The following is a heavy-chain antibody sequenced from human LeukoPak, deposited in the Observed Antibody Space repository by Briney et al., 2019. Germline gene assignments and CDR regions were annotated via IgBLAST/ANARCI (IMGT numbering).Heavy chain of an antibody. CDR2: INHSGST. Sequence: SETLSLTCAVYGGSFSGYYWSWIRQPPGKGLEWIGEINHSGSTNYNPSLKSRVTISVDTSKNQFSLKLSSVTAADTAVYYCARTEKWEGYCSSTSCYGSRYWFDPWGQGTLVTVSS. J-gene: IGHJ5*02. V-gene: IGHV4-34*01. CDR1: GGSFSGYY. CDR3: ARTEKWEGYCSSTSCYGSRYWFDP. D-gene: IGHD2-2*01.